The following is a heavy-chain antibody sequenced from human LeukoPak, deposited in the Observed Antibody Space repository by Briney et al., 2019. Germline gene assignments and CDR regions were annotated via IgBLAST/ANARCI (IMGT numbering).Heavy chain of an antibody. J-gene: IGHJ6*03. CDR2: IRHDGSNK. D-gene: IGHD3-10*01. Sequence: PGGSLRLSCAASGFTFSSYGMHWVRQAPGKGLEWVAFIRHDGSNKYYADSVKGRFTISRDNSKNTLYLQMNSLRAEDTAVYYRAKAPRHRGISMVRGVREDHYMDVWGKGTTVTISS. CDR3: AKAPRHRGISMVRGVREDHYMDV. CDR1: GFTFSSYG. V-gene: IGHV3-30*02.